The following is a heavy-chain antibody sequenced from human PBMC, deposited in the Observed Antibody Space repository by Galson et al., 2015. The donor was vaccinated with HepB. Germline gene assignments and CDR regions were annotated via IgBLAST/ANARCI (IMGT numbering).Heavy chain of an antibody. D-gene: IGHD4-17*01. CDR2: IIPIFGTA. CDR1: GGTFSSYA. CDR3: ARYSTMTTVTTDSRFDP. J-gene: IGHJ5*02. V-gene: IGHV1-69*13. Sequence: SVKVSCKASGGTFSSYAISWVRQAPGQGLEWMGGIIPIFGTANYAQKFQGRVTITADESTSTAYMELSSLRSEDTAVYYCARYSTMTTVTTDSRFDPWGQGTLVTVSS.